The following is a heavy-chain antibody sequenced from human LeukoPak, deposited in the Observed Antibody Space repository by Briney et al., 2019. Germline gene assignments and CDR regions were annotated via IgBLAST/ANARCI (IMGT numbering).Heavy chain of an antibody. CDR2: ISGSGSN. CDR1: GHSISYFY. CDR3: ARGVIAAGGNDFDY. Sequence: PWETLSLTCSVSGHSISYFYWRWLRQAGGEGLEWVVCISGSGSNDYHASLKRPVTMSVDTSKNQSFLKVVSLTATDPGVVYWARGVIAAGGNDFDYWGQGTLVTVSS. J-gene: IGHJ4*02. D-gene: IGHD6-13*01. V-gene: IGHV4-4*07.